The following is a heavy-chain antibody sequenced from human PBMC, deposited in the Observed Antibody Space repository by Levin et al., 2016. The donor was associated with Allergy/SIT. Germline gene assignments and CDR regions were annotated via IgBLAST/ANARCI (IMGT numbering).Heavy chain of an antibody. CDR1: GFTFSSDT. CDR3: AKDRATRDV. CDR2: ISGSVDIT. V-gene: IGHV3-23*01. Sequence: PGESLKISCAASGFTFSSDTMSWVRQAPGKGLEWVSAISGSVDITYYADSVKGRFTISRDNSKNTLYLQMNNLRAEDTAVYYCAKDRATRDVWGQGTAVTVSS. J-gene: IGHJ6*02. D-gene: IGHD5-12*01.